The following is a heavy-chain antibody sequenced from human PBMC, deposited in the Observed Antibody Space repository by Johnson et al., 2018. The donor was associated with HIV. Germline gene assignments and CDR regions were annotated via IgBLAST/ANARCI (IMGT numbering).Heavy chain of an antibody. CDR2: IFSVGDV. CDR3: AGDHPVTTTHNAFDI. Sequence: VQLVESGGGVVQPGGSLRLSCAASGITVGTNYMSWVRQAPGKGLVWVSVIFSVGDVYYADSVKGRFTISRDNSKNTLYLQMNSLRAEDTAVYYGAGDHPVTTTHNAFDIWHQGTMVTVSS. V-gene: IGHV3-66*02. J-gene: IGHJ3*02. D-gene: IGHD4-17*01. CDR1: GITVGTNY.